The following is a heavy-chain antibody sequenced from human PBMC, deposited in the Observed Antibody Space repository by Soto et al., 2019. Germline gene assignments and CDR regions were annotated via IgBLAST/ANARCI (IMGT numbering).Heavy chain of an antibody. V-gene: IGHV3-23*01. CDR2: ISGSGGST. Sequence: GGSLRLSCAASGFTFSSYAMSWVRQAPGKGLEWVSAISGSGGSTYYADSVKGRFTISRDNSKNTLYLQMNSLRAEDTAVYYCASPRVLLWFGESPNDYWGQGTRVTVSS. J-gene: IGHJ4*02. CDR1: GFTFSSYA. D-gene: IGHD3-10*01. CDR3: ASPRVLLWFGESPNDY.